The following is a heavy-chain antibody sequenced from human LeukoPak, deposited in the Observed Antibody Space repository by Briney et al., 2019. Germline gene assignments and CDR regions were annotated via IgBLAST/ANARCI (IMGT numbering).Heavy chain of an antibody. V-gene: IGHV4-4*07. Sequence: SETLSLTCTVSGGSISSYYWSWIRQPAGKGLEWIGRTYTSGSTNYNPSLKSRVTMSVDTSKNQFSLKLSSVTAADTAVYYCARGVWVQHCSSTSCYTGWFDPWGQGTLVTVSS. CDR2: TYTSGST. CDR3: ARGVWVQHCSSTSCYTGWFDP. D-gene: IGHD2-2*02. J-gene: IGHJ5*02. CDR1: GGSISSYY.